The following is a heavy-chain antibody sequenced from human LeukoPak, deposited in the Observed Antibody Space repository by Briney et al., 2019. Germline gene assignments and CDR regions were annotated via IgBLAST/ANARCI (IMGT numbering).Heavy chain of an antibody. D-gene: IGHD3-10*01. CDR2: IYYSGST. Sequence: PSQTLSLTCTVSGGSISSGDYYWSWIRQPPGEGLEWIGYIYYSGSTYYNPSLKSRVTISVDTSKNQFSLKLSSVTAADTAVYYCARVDYYGSGSYYADYWGQGTLVTVSS. CDR1: GGSISSGDYY. V-gene: IGHV4-30-4*08. CDR3: ARVDYYGSGSYYADY. J-gene: IGHJ4*02.